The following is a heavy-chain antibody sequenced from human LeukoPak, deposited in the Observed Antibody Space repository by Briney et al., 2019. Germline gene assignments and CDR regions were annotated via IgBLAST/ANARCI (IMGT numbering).Heavy chain of an antibody. V-gene: IGHV3-23*01. CDR2: ISGSGGST. J-gene: IGHJ4*02. D-gene: IGHD5-12*01. CDR1: GFTFSSYA. CDR3: AKDLRSGYEVLFDY. Sequence: PGGSLRLSCAASGFTFSSYAMSWVRQAPGEGLEWVSAISGSGGSTYYADSVKGRFTISRDNSKNTLYLQMNSLRAEDTAVYYFAKDLRSGYEVLFDYWGQGTLVTVSS.